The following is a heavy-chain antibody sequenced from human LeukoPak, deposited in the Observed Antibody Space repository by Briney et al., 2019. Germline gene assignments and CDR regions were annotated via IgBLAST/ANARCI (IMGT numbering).Heavy chain of an antibody. Sequence: SVKVSCKASGGTFSSYAISWVRQAPGQGLEWMGGIIPIFGTADYAQKFQGRVTITTDESTSTAYMELSSLRSEDTAVYYCARGSGTTSWYYYYMDVWGKGTTVTVSS. CDR3: ARGSGTTSWYYYYMDV. CDR2: IIPIFGTA. CDR1: GGTFSSYA. D-gene: IGHD1-7*01. V-gene: IGHV1-69*05. J-gene: IGHJ6*03.